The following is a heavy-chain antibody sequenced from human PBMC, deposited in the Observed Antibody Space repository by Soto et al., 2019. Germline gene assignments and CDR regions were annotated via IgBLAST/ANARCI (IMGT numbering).Heavy chain of an antibody. Sequence: EVQLVESGGGLVQPGESLKLSCAASGFTLSGSAVHWVRQASGNGLEWVGRIRSKTHSYATEYIASVKGRFTMSRDDSNNTAYLQMNGRKTDDTAVYYCTRSGGSYSFGYWGQGTLVTVSS. J-gene: IGHJ4*02. V-gene: IGHV3-73*02. CDR3: TRSGGSYSFGY. D-gene: IGHD2-15*01. CDR1: GFTLSGSA. CDR2: IRSKTHSYAT.